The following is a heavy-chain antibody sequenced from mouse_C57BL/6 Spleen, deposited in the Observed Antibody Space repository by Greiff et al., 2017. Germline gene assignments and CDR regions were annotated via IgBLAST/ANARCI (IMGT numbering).Heavy chain of an antibody. J-gene: IGHJ2*01. V-gene: IGHV1-76*01. CDR3: AREARVYYFDY. Sequence: QVQLQQSGAELVRPGASVKLSCKASGYTFTDYYINWVKQRPGQGLEWIARIYPGSGNTYYNEKFKGKATLTAEKSSSTAYMQLSSLTSEDSAVYVCAREARVYYFDYWGQGTTLTVSS. CDR1: GYTFTDYY. CDR2: IYPGSGNT. D-gene: IGHD6-1*01.